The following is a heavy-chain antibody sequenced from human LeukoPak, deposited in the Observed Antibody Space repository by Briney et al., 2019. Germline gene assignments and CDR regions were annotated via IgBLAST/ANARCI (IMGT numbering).Heavy chain of an antibody. D-gene: IGHD5-18*01. V-gene: IGHV3-64*01. J-gene: IGHJ3*02. CDR2: ISSNGGST. CDR1: GFTFSSYA. CDR3: ARKRGYSYGYSLAWDAFDI. Sequence: GRSLRLSCAASGFTFSSYAMHWVRQAPGKGLEYVSAISSNGGSTYYANSVKGRFTISRDNSKNTLYLQMGSLRAEDMAVYYCARKRGYSYGYSLAWDAFDIWGQGTMVTVSS.